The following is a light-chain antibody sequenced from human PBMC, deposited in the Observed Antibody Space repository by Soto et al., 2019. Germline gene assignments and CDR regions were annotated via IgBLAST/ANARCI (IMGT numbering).Light chain of an antibody. CDR1: QTISSW. Sequence: DIHMNQSPSTLSGYVGDRVTITCRASQTISSWLAWYQQKPGKAPKLLIYKASTLKSGVPSRFSGSGSGTEFTLTISSLQPDDFATYYCQHYNSYSEAFGQVT. CDR2: KAS. J-gene: IGKJ1*01. CDR3: QHYNSYSEA. V-gene: IGKV1-5*03.